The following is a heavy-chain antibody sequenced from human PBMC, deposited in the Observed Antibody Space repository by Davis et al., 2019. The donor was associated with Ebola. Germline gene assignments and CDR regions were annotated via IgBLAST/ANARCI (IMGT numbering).Heavy chain of an antibody. CDR1: GFSFSNYW. V-gene: IGHV3-7*03. D-gene: IGHD3-22*01. CDR3: GREGNYYDSSGEYFDY. J-gene: IGHJ4*02. CDR2: INQDGSEK. Sequence: GESLKISCAASGFSFSNYWMSWVRQAPGKGLEWVANINQDGSEKFYVDSVRGRFTISRDNARNSLYLQMNSLRVEDTAVYYCGREGNYYDSSGEYFDYWGQGTLVTVSS.